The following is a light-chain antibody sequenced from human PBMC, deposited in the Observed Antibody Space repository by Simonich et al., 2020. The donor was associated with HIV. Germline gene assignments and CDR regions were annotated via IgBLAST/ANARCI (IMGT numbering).Light chain of an antibody. V-gene: IGKV4-1*01. J-gene: IGKJ1*01. CDR2: WAS. CDR3: QQYYSTPWT. CDR1: QSVLYRSNNKNY. Sequence: DIVMTQSPDSLAVSLGERATINCKSSQSVLYRSNNKNYLAWYQQKPGQPPKLLIYWASTRVSGVPDRFSGSESGTDFTLTISSLQAEDVAVYYCQQYYSTPWTFGQGTKVEIK.